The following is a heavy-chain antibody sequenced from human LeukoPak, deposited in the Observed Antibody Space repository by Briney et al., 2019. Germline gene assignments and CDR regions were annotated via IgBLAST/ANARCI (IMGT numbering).Heavy chain of an antibody. D-gene: IGHD4-17*01. J-gene: IGHJ5*02. Sequence: GGSLRLSCAASGFTFSSYWMSWVRQAPGKGLEWVANIKQDGSEKYYVDSVKGRFTISRDNAKNSLYLQMNSLRAEDTAVYYCAKVQDYGDRGWFDPWGQGTLVTVSS. CDR1: GFTFSSYW. CDR2: IKQDGSEK. CDR3: AKVQDYGDRGWFDP. V-gene: IGHV3-7*01.